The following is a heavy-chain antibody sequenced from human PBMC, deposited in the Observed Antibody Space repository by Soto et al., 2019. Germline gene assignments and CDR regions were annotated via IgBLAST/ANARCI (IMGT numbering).Heavy chain of an antibody. CDR2: IIPIFGTA. CDR3: AKGASSSCYYSYAFDS. CDR1: GGTFSSYA. J-gene: IGHJ4*02. V-gene: IGHV1-69*13. Sequence: SVKVSCKASGGTFSSYAISWVRQAPGQGLEWMGGIIPIFGTANYAQKFQGRVTITADESTSTAYMELSSLRSEDTAVYYCAKGASSSCYYSYAFDSWGQGTLVTVSS. D-gene: IGHD6-13*01.